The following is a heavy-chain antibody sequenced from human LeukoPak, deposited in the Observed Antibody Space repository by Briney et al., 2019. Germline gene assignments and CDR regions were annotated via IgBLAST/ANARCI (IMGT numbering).Heavy chain of an antibody. V-gene: IGHV3-30*03. CDR2: ISYDGSNK. CDR3: ARDRPGSMDV. CDR1: GFTFSSYG. D-gene: IGHD1-1*01. Sequence: PGRSLRLSCAASGFTFSSYGMHWVRQAPGKGLEWVAVISYDGSNKYYADSVKGRFTISRDNVKNSLYLQMNSLRAEDTAVYYCARDRPGSMDVWGQGTTVTVSS. J-gene: IGHJ6*02.